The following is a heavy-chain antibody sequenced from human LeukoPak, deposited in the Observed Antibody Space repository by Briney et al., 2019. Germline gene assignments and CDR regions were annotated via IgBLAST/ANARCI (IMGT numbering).Heavy chain of an antibody. D-gene: IGHD3-22*01. V-gene: IGHV3-20*04. Sequence: GGSLRLSCAASGFTFDDYGMSWVRQAPGKGLEWVSGINWNGGSTGYADSVKGRFTISRDNAKNSLYLQMNSLRAEDTAVYYCARAGRYSYDSSGYYYDAFDIWGQGTMVTVSS. CDR3: ARAGRYSYDSSGYYYDAFDI. J-gene: IGHJ3*02. CDR1: GFTFDDYG. CDR2: INWNGGST.